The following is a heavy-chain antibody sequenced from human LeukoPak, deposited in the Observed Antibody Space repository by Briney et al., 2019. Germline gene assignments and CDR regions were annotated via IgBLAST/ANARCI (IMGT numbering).Heavy chain of an antibody. V-gene: IGHV4-4*07. CDR2: IYTSGST. D-gene: IGHD6-19*01. CDR1: GGSISSYY. Sequence: SETLSLTCTVSGGSISSYYWNWIRQPAGKGLEWIGRIYTSGSTNYNPSLKSRVTMSVDTSKNQFSLKLSSVTAADTAVCYCAGYRSGWYYGMDVWGQGTTVTVSS. CDR3: AGYRSGWYYGMDV. J-gene: IGHJ6*02.